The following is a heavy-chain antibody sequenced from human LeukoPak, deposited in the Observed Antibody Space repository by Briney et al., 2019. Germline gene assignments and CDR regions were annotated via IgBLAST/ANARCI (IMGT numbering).Heavy chain of an antibody. D-gene: IGHD6-13*01. V-gene: IGHV3-30*02. J-gene: IGHJ4*02. Sequence: PGGSLRLSCAASGFTFSTYGMHWVRQAPGKGLGWVAFIRPDGSNKYYVDYVKGRFTISRDNSKNTLYLQMNTLRAEDTAVYYCVKDKEVCSRWGQGTLVTVSS. CDR2: IRPDGSNK. CDR1: GFTFSTYG. CDR3: VKDKEVCSR.